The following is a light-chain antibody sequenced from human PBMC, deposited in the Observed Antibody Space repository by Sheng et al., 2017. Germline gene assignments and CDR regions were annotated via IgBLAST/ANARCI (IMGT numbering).Light chain of an antibody. CDR3: QAWDSILQGV. V-gene: IGLV3-1*01. CDR2: QDS. Sequence: SYELTQPPSVSVSPGQTASITCSGDKLGDKYACWYQQKPGQSPVLVIYQDSKRPSGIPERFSGSNSGNTATLTISGTQAMDEADYYCQAWDSILQGVFGTGTKVTVL. CDR1: KLGDKY. J-gene: IGLJ1*01.